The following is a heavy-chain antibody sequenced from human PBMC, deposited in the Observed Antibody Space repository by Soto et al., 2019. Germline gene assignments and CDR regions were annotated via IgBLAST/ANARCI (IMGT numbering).Heavy chain of an antibody. CDR1: GFTFSSYA. Sequence: PGGSLRLSCAASGFTFSSYAMSWVRQAPGKGLEWVSAISGSGGSTYYADSVKGRFTISRDNSKNTLYLQMNSLRAEDTAVYYCAKDWSSGWYPGPSDYWGQGTLVRVSS. CDR3: AKDWSSGWYPGPSDY. D-gene: IGHD6-19*01. J-gene: IGHJ4*02. V-gene: IGHV3-23*01. CDR2: ISGSGGST.